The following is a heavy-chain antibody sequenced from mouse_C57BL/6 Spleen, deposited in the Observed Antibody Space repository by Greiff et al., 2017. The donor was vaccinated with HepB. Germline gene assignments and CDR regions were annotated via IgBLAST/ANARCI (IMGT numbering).Heavy chain of an antibody. CDR3: ARGSPFAY. CDR2: IWSGGST. V-gene: IGHV2-2*01. D-gene: IGHD1-1*01. Sequence: VQLVESGPGLVQPSQSLSITCTVSGLSLTSYGVHWVRQSPGKGLEWLGVIWSGGSTDYNAAFISRLSISKDNSKSQVFFKMNSLQADDTAIYYCARGSPFAYWGQGTLVTVSA. CDR1: GLSLTSYG. J-gene: IGHJ3*01.